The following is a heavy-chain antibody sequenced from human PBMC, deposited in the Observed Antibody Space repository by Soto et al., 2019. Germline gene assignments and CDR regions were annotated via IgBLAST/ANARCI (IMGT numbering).Heavy chain of an antibody. V-gene: IGHV3-9*01. CDR2: ISWNSGSI. CDR3: AKGGQLLTEGGGY. CDR1: GFTFDDYA. D-gene: IGHD2-2*01. Sequence: EVQLVESGGGLVQPGRSLRLSCAASGFTFDDYAMHWVRQAPGKGLEWVSGISWNSGSIGYADSVKGRFTISRDYAKNSLYLQMNSLRAEDTALYYCAKGGQLLTEGGGYWGQGTLVTVSS. J-gene: IGHJ4*02.